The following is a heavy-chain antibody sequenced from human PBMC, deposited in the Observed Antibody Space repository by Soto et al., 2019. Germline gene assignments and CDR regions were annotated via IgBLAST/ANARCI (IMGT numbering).Heavy chain of an antibody. J-gene: IGHJ6*02. CDR1: GVSISSDNR. D-gene: IGHD6-6*01. Sequence: SETLSLTCTISGVSISSDNRWNWVRQPPGKGLEWIGEIYHTGSTIYNPSLKSRVAISVDKSQSQFSLRLLSVTAADTAVYYCARGGYSSSPTGMDVWGQGTTVTVSS. CDR2: IYHTGST. V-gene: IGHV4-4*02. CDR3: ARGGYSSSPTGMDV.